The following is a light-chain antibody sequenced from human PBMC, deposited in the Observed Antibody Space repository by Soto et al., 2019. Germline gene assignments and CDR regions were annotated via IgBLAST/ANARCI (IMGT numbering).Light chain of an antibody. CDR2: EGS. CDR1: SSDVGSYNL. J-gene: IGLJ2*01. CDR3: CSYAGSSTPVV. V-gene: IGLV2-23*01. Sequence: QSALTQPASVSGSPGQSITISCTGTSSDVGSYNLVSWYQQHPGKAPKLMIYEGSKRPPGVSNRFSGSKSGNTASLTISGLQAEDEADYYCCSYAGSSTPVVFGGGTKVTVL.